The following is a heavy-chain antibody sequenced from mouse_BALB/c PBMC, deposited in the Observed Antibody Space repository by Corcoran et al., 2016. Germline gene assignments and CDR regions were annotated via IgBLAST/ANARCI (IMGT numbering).Heavy chain of an antibody. J-gene: IGHJ2*01. D-gene: IGHD2-4*01. CDR1: GFNIKDTY. Sequence: EVQLQQSGAELVKPGASVKLSCTASGFNIKDTYIYWVKQRPEQGLEWIGKIDPANGNTKYDPKFQGKATITADTSSNTAYLQLSSLTSEDTAVYYCALDYDVDYWGQGTTLTVSS. CDR2: IDPANGNT. CDR3: ALDYDVDY. V-gene: IGHV14-3*02.